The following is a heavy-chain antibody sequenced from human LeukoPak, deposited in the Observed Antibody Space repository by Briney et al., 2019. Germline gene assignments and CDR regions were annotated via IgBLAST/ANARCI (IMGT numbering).Heavy chain of an antibody. CDR2: INPNSGGT. Sequence: APVKVSCKASGYTFAGYYMHWVRQALGQGLEWMGRINPNSGGTNYAQKFQGRVTMTRDTSISTAYMELSRLRSDDTAVYYCATHLRYGDYNYWGQGTLVTVSS. CDR1: GYTFAGYY. J-gene: IGHJ4*02. D-gene: IGHD4-17*01. CDR3: ATHLRYGDYNY. V-gene: IGHV1-2*06.